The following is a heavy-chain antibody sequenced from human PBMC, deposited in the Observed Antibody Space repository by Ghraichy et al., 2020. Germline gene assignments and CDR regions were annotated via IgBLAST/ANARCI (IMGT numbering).Heavy chain of an antibody. CDR3: ARDLFSQGMVAAGAFDY. CDR2: ISSSGSTI. CDR1: GFTFSDYY. D-gene: IGHD2-15*01. Sequence: GGSLRLSCAASGFTFSDYYMSWIRQAPGKGLEWVSYISSSGSTIYYADSVKGRFTISRDNAKNSLYLQMNSLRAEDTAVYYCARDLFSQGMVAAGAFDYWGQGTLVTVSS. J-gene: IGHJ4*02. V-gene: IGHV3-11*01.